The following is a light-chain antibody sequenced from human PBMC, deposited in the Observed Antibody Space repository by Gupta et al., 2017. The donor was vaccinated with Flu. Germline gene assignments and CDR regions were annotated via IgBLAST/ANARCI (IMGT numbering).Light chain of an antibody. CDR2: GAS. CDR1: QSVSSD. Sequence: EIVMTQSTAPLSVSPGERATLSCRASQSVSSDLAWYQQKPGQAPRLLMYGASTRATGIPARFSGSGSGTEFTLTITSLQSEDFAVYYCQQYNRWPLTFGGGTKVEIK. J-gene: IGKJ4*01. V-gene: IGKV3-15*01. CDR3: QQYNRWPLT.